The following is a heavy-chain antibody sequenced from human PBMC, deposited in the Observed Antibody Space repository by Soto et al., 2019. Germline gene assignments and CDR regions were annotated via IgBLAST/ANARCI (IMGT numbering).Heavy chain of an antibody. J-gene: IGHJ6*02. CDR1: GGSISGYY. V-gene: IGHV4-4*07. D-gene: IGHD2-2*01. CDR2: IYSDGTT. Sequence: SETLSLTCTVSGGSISGYYWSWVRQPAGKGLEWVGRIYSDGTTNYSPSLKSRVTMSLDTSKDQFSLHLNSVTAADTAVYYCSRVGCSNSKCYTRGMDVWGQGTTGTVSS. CDR3: SRVGCSNSKCYTRGMDV.